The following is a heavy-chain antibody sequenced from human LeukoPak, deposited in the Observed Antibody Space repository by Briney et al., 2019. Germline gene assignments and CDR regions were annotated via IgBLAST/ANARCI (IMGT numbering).Heavy chain of an antibody. V-gene: IGHV3-23*01. CDR3: ARDKLVGPSIFDY. Sequence: GGSLRLSCAASGFTFSSYAMSWVRQAPGKGLEWVSGISGSGGSTYYADSVKGRFTISRDNSKNTLYLQMNSLRAEDTAVYYCARDKLVGPSIFDYWGQGTLVTVSS. CDR1: GFTFSSYA. J-gene: IGHJ4*02. CDR2: ISGSGGST. D-gene: IGHD1-26*01.